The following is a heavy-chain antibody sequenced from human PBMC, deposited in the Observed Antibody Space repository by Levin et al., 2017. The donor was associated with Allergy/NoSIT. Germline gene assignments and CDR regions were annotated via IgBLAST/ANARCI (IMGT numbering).Heavy chain of an antibody. CDR3: ARGTFGIDY. V-gene: IGHV3-33*01. CDR2: VWYDGSKK. CDR1: GFTFSNYG. J-gene: IGHJ4*02. Sequence: GESLKISCAASGFTFSNYGMHWVRQAPGKGLEWVAIVWYDGSKKYYADSVKGRFTISRDSSKNTLYLQMNSLRVEDAAMYYCARGTFGIDYWGQGTLVTVSS. D-gene: IGHD1-1*01.